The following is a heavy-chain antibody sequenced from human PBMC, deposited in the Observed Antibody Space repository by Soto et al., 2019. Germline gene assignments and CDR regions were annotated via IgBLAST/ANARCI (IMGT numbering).Heavy chain of an antibody. Sequence: PSETLSRTCTVSGGSITSYYWIWIGQPAGKGLEWIGHIYSTGSTSYNPSLKSRVTLSVDTSKNQFSLRLTSVTAADTAMYYCARDHLNRYSSAWSGPDAFDVWGQGTMVTVSS. V-gene: IGHV4-4*07. D-gene: IGHD6-19*01. CDR2: IYSTGST. CDR3: ARDHLNRYSSAWSGPDAFDV. CDR1: GGSITSYY. J-gene: IGHJ3*01.